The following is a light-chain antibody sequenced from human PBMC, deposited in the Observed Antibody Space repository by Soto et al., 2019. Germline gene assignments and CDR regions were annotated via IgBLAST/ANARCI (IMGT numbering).Light chain of an antibody. CDR3: QQYNNWPKT. Sequence: ELVMTQSPATLSVSPGERATLSCRASQSISSSLAWYQQRPGQAPRLLIYGTTTRAAGVPSRFSGSGSGAEFTLTISSLQSEDFAFYYCQQYNNWPKTFGQGTKVDIK. J-gene: IGKJ1*01. CDR1: QSISSS. CDR2: GTT. V-gene: IGKV3-15*01.